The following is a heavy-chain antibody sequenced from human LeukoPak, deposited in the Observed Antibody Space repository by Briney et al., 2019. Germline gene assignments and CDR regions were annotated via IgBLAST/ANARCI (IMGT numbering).Heavy chain of an antibody. CDR2: INEDGSEK. V-gene: IGHV3-7*01. CDR3: VRGAHWYGF. Sequence: GGSLRLSCVGSGFSFNSHRMSWVRQAPGKGLEWVANINEDGSEKDYVGSVKGRFTISRDNAKNSLYLQMNTLRSDDTAVYFCVRGAHWYGFWGQGSLVTVSS. CDR1: GFSFNSHR. J-gene: IGHJ5*01.